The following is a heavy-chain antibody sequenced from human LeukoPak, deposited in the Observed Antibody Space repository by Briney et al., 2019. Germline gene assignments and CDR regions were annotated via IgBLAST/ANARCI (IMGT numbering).Heavy chain of an antibody. V-gene: IGHV4-30-4*08. J-gene: IGHJ4*02. CDR3: ASRDGYNSFDY. Sequence: SETLSLTCTVSGGSISSGDYYWSWIRQPPGKGLEWIGYIYYSGSTYYNPSLKSRVTISVDTSKNQFSLKLSSVTAADMAVYYCASRDGYNSFDYWGQGTLVTVSS. CDR1: GGSISSGDYY. D-gene: IGHD5-24*01. CDR2: IYYSGST.